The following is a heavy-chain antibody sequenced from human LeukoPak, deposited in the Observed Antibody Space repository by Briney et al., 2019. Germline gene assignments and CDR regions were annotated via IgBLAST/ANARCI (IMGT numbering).Heavy chain of an antibody. J-gene: IGHJ5*02. D-gene: IGHD6-6*01. CDR2: IYYSGST. CDR3: ARHSVPGGSSVHWFDL. V-gene: IGHV4-59*08. CDR1: GGSISSYY. Sequence: SETLSLTCTVSGGSISSYYWSWIRQPPGKGLEWIGYIYYSGSTNYNPSLKSRVTISVDTSKNQFSLKLSSVTAADTAVYYCARHSVPGGSSVHWFDLWGQGTLVTVSS.